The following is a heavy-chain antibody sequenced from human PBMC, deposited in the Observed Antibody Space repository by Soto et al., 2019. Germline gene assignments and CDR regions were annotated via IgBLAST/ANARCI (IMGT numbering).Heavy chain of an antibody. CDR1: SYSISSGFF. CDR2: IYHTGDT. V-gene: IGHV4-38-2*02. CDR3: ARDTNSLDL. J-gene: IGHJ5*02. Sequence: QVQLQESGPGLVKPSETLSLTCVVSSYSISSGFFWAWIRQPPGKGREWVGSIYHTGDTHYNPSLRSQVSMSVDTSKNHFSLRLTYLTAADTAVYFCARDTNSLDLWGQGILVTVSS. D-gene: IGHD2-8*01.